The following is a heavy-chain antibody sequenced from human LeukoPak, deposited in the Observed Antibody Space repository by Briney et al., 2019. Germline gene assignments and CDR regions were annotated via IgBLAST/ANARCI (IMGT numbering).Heavy chain of an antibody. Sequence: GGSLRLSCAASGFTFRTYWMHWVRQVPGRGLVWVSRISSDGSDTIYADSVKGRFTISRDNSKNTLYLQMNGLRAEDTAVYYCAKTYCGGDCPTTIDYWGQGTLVTVSS. J-gene: IGHJ4*02. D-gene: IGHD2-21*01. CDR1: GFTFRTYW. V-gene: IGHV3-74*01. CDR3: AKTYCGGDCPTTIDY. CDR2: ISSDGSDT.